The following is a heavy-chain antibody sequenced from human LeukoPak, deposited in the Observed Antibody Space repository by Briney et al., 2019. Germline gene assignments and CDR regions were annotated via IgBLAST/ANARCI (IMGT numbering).Heavy chain of an antibody. D-gene: IGHD6-19*01. V-gene: IGHV1-69*06. CDR1: GGTFSSYA. CDR3: ARDVDPGIAVAGTGTMYY. J-gene: IGHJ4*02. Sequence: SVKVSCKASGGTFSSYAISWVRQAPGQGLEWMGGIIPIFGTANYAQKFQGRVTITADKSTSTAYMELSSLRSEDTAVYYCARDVDPGIAVAGTGTMYYWGQGTLVTVSS. CDR2: IIPIFGTA.